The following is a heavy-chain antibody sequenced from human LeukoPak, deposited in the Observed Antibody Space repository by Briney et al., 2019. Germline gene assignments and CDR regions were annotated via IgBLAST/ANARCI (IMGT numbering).Heavy chain of an antibody. CDR3: SPPRGDSSGYYYVY. J-gene: IGHJ4*02. Sequence: GGSLRLSCTASGLTFSSYVMSWVRQAPGKGLEWVSIISGSGGSTFYADSVRGRFTISRDNSRSTLYLQMNSLRAEDTATYYCSPPRGDSSGYYYVYWGQGTLVTVSS. D-gene: IGHD3-22*01. V-gene: IGHV3-23*01. CDR2: ISGSGGST. CDR1: GLTFSSYV.